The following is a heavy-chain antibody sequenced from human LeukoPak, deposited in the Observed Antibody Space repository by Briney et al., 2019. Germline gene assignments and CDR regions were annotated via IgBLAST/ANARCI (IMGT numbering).Heavy chain of an antibody. CDR2: ISYDGSEK. D-gene: IGHD1-26*01. V-gene: IGHV3-30*18. CDR3: AKWAYSDFDY. Sequence: PGGSLRLSSAASGFTFSSYGMHWVRQAPGKGLEWVAVISYDGSEKYYADSVKGRFTISRDNSKNTLYLQMNSLRAEDTAVYYCAKWAYSDFDYWGQGTLVTVSS. CDR1: GFTFSSYG. J-gene: IGHJ4*02.